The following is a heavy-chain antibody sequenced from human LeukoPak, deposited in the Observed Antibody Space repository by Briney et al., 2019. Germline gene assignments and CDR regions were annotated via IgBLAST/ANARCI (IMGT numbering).Heavy chain of an antibody. CDR2: ISWNSGSI. CDR3: AKDTSGYFPGPCDY. J-gene: IGHJ4*02. V-gene: IGHV3-9*01. CDR1: GFTFGGYA. Sequence: GGSLRLSCTASGFTFGGYAMSWVRQAPGKGLEWVSGISWNSGSIGYADSVKGRFTISRDNAKNSLYLQMNSLRAEDTALYYCAKDTSGYFPGPCDYWGQGTLVTVSS. D-gene: IGHD3-22*01.